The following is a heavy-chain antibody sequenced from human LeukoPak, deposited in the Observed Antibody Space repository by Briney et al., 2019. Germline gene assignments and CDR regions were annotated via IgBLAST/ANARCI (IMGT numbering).Heavy chain of an antibody. J-gene: IGHJ3*02. CDR1: GYTFTSYD. CDR3: ARESSGYDAFDI. Sequence: ASVKVSCKASGYTFTSYDINWVRQASGQGLEWMGCMNPNSGNTGYAQKFQGRVTMTRNTSISTAYMELSSLRSEDTAVYYCARESSGYDAFDIWGQGTMVTVSS. D-gene: IGHD3-22*01. V-gene: IGHV1-8*01. CDR2: MNPNSGNT.